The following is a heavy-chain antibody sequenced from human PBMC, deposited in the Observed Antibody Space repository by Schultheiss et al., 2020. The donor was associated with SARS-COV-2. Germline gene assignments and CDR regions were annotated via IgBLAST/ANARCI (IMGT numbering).Heavy chain of an antibody. CDR3: AKGGNWFDP. Sequence: GESLKISCAASGFTFSSYAMHWVRQAPGKGLEWVSAISGSGGSTYYADSVKGRFTISRDNSKNTLYLQMNSLRAEDTAVYYCAKGGNWFDPWGQGTLVTVSS. D-gene: IGHD3-10*01. J-gene: IGHJ5*02. CDR1: GFTFSSYA. V-gene: IGHV3-23*01. CDR2: ISGSGGST.